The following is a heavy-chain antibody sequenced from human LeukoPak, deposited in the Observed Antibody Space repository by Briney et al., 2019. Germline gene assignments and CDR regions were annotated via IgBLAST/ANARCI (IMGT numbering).Heavy chain of an antibody. V-gene: IGHV3-7*01. CDR3: ARVDSSGWYSDLDY. CDR1: GFTFSSYW. CDR2: IKQDGSEK. Sequence: PGGSLRLSCAASGFTFSSYWMSWVRQAPGKGLEWVANIKQDGSEKNKVDPVKGRFTTSRDNAKNSLYLQMNSLRAEDTAVYYCARVDSSGWYSDLDYWGQGTLVTVSS. J-gene: IGHJ4*02. D-gene: IGHD6-19*01.